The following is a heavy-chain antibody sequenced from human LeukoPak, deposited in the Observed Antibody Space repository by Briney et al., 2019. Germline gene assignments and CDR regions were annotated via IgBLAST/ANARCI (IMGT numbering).Heavy chain of an antibody. CDR1: GGTFSSYA. Sequence: SVKVSCKASGGTFSSYAISWVRQAPGQGLEWVGGIIPIFGKANYAQKFQGRVTITADESTSTAYMELSSLRSEDTAVYYCARTRPITVFGVVEPDYWGQGTLVTVSS. CDR3: ARTRPITVFGVVEPDY. V-gene: IGHV1-69*13. D-gene: IGHD3-3*01. CDR2: IIPIFGKA. J-gene: IGHJ4*02.